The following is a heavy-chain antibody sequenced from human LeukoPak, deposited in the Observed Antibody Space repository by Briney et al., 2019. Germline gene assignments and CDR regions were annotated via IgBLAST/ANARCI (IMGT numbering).Heavy chain of an antibody. J-gene: IGHJ6*02. CDR1: GFTFSSYG. CDR3: AKALWELLGYYGMDV. Sequence: PGGSLRLSCAASGFTFSSYGMHWVRRAPGKGLEWVAVISYDGSNKYYADSVKGRLTISRDNSKNTLYLQMNSLRAEDTAVYYCAKALWELLGYYGMDVWGQGTTVTVSS. CDR2: ISYDGSNK. D-gene: IGHD1-26*01. V-gene: IGHV3-30*18.